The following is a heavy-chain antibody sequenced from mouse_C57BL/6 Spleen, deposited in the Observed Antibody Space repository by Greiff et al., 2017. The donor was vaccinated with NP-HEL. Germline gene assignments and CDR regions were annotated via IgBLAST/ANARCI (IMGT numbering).Heavy chain of an antibody. Sequence: EVQGVESGGGLVKPGGSLKLSCAASGFTFSSYAMSWVRQTPEKRLEWVATISDGGSYTYYPDNVKGRFTISRDNAKNNLYLQMSHLKSEDTAMYYWARGRYYGSSSPSYYFDYWGQGTTLTVSS. CDR1: GFTFSSYA. CDR3: ARGRYYGSSSPSYYFDY. D-gene: IGHD1-1*01. J-gene: IGHJ2*01. V-gene: IGHV5-4*01. CDR2: ISDGGSYT.